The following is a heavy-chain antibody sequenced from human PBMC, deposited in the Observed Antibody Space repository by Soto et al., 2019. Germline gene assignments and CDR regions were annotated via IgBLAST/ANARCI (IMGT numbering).Heavy chain of an antibody. CDR3: ARHYSSGSRNWFDP. CDR2: IYYSGST. V-gene: IGHV4-39*01. Sequence: PSETLSLTCSVSGGSINSSSYFWGWVRQPPGKGLEWIGSIYYSGSTYYNPSLRSRVTISVDTSKNQFSLKLSSVTAADTAVFYCARHYSSGSRNWFDPWGQGTLVTVSS. J-gene: IGHJ5*02. CDR1: GGSINSSSYF. D-gene: IGHD6-19*01.